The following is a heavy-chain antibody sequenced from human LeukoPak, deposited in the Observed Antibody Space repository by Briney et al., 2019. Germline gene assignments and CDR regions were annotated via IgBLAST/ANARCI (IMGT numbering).Heavy chain of an antibody. D-gene: IGHD1-1*01. CDR2: IAYDGSNK. CDR1: GFTFNNYG. V-gene: IGHV3-30*18. CDR3: AKEKAIATINYGLDV. Sequence: PGGSLRLSCAASGFTFNNYGMHWVRQAPGKGLEWVAVIAYDGSNKVYADSVKGRFTISRDNSKNTLYLQMNSLRGEDTAVYYCAKEKAIATINYGLDVWGQGTTVTVSS. J-gene: IGHJ6*02.